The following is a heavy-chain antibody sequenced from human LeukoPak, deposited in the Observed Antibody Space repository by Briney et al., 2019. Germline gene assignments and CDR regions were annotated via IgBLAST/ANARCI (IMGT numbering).Heavy chain of an antibody. CDR1: GFTFGDYA. CDR3: AKLAGRMVRGVPLDY. J-gene: IGHJ4*02. Sequence: GGSLRLSCTASGFTFGDYAMSWVRQAPGKGLEWVGFIRSKAYGGTTEYAASVKGRFTISRDDSKSIAYLQMNSLKTEDTAVYYCAKLAGRMVRGVPLDYWGQGTLVTVSS. CDR2: IRSKAYGGTT. V-gene: IGHV3-49*04. D-gene: IGHD3-10*01.